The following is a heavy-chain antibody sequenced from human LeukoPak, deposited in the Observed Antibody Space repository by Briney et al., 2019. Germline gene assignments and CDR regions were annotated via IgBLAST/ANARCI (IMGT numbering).Heavy chain of an antibody. Sequence: GGSLRLSCAASGFTFSSYAMSWVRQAPGKGLEWVSAIGGSGGSTYYADSVKGRFTISRDNAKNSLYLQMNSLRAEDTAVYYCASPMRVYSSGWYSYDAFDIWGQGTMVTVSS. J-gene: IGHJ3*02. V-gene: IGHV3-23*01. CDR2: IGGSGGST. CDR1: GFTFSSYA. CDR3: ASPMRVYSSGWYSYDAFDI. D-gene: IGHD6-19*01.